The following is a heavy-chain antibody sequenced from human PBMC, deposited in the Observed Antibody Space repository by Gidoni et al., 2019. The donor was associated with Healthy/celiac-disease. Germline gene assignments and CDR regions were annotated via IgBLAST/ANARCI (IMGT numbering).Heavy chain of an antibody. J-gene: IGHJ4*02. CDR3: ARHAGYDVSVFDY. V-gene: IGHV4-39*01. Sequence: QLQLQESGPGLVKPSETLSLTTVSGGSISSSSYYWGWIRQPPGKGLEWIGSIYYSGSTYYNPSLKSRVTISVDTSKNQFSLKLSSVTAADTAVYYCARHAGYDVSVFDYWGQGTLVTVSS. D-gene: IGHD5-12*01. CDR2: IYYSGST. CDR1: GGSISSSSYY.